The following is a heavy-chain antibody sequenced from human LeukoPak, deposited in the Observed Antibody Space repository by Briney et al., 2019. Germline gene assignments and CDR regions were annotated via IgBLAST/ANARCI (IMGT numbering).Heavy chain of an antibody. CDR1: GGSFSGYY. J-gene: IGHJ4*02. D-gene: IGHD1-1*01. V-gene: IGHV4-34*01. CDR3: ASSNWNDVAY. CDR2: VNHSGST. Sequence: PSETLSLTCAVYGGSFSGYYWSWIRQPPGKGLEWIGEVNHSGSTNYNPSLKSRVTISVDTSKNQFSLKLSSVTAADTAVYYCASSNWNDVAYWGQGTLVTVSS.